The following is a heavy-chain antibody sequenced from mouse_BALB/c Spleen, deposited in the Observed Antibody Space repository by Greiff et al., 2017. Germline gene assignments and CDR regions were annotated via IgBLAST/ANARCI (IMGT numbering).Heavy chain of an antibody. V-gene: IGHV14-4*02. D-gene: IGHD2-4*01. CDR1: GFTINDYY. CDR2: IDPENGDT. Sequence: EVQLQQSGAELVRPGASVKLSCTASGFTINDYYMHWVKQRPEQGLEWIGWIDPENGDTEYAPKFQGKATMTADTSSNTAYLQLSSLTSEDTAVYYCTVYYDYAAWFAYWGQGTLVTVSA. CDR3: TVYYDYAAWFAY. J-gene: IGHJ3*01.